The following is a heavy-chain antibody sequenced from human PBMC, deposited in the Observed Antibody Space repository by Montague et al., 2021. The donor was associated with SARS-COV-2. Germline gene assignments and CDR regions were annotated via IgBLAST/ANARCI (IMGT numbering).Heavy chain of an antibody. J-gene: IGHJ3*02. V-gene: IGHV4-34*01. CDR2: ITDDGKT. CDR1: RGSFSGFF. D-gene: IGHD3-16*01. CDR3: ARGRPVRGTFRPFEWLTSGAIDI. Sequence: SETLSLTCAVSRGSFSGFFWTWIRQAPGQGLEWIGEITDDGKTXXXPSXXXRVPMSVDKYKNQTSLSLRSVTAADTAVYYCARGRPVRGTFRPFEWLTSGAIDIWGQGTLVTVSS.